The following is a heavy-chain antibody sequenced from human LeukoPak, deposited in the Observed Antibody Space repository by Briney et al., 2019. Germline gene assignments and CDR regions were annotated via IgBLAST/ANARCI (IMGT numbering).Heavy chain of an antibody. CDR1: GGTFSSYA. J-gene: IGHJ6*02. CDR2: IIPIFGTA. V-gene: IGHV1-69*13. D-gene: IGHD2-2*01. Sequence: GASVKVSCKASGGTFSSYAISWVRQAPGQGLEWMGGIIPIFGTANYAQKFQGRVTITADESTSTAYMELSSLRSEDTAVYYCARERYCSSTSCIPGYYYGMDVWGQGTTVTVSS. CDR3: ARERYCSSTSCIPGYYYGMDV.